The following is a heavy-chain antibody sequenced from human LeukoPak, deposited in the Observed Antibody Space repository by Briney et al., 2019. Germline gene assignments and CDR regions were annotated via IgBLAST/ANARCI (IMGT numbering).Heavy chain of an antibody. Sequence: GGSLRLSCAASGFTFSGYAMHWVRQAPGKGLEYVSAISSNGDSTYYANSVKGRFTISRDNSKNTLYLQMGSLRAEDMAVYHCARGYNYGRFLDYWGQGTLVTVSS. D-gene: IGHD1-1*01. J-gene: IGHJ4*02. CDR2: ISSNGDST. V-gene: IGHV3-64*01. CDR1: GFTFSGYA. CDR3: ARGYNYGRFLDY.